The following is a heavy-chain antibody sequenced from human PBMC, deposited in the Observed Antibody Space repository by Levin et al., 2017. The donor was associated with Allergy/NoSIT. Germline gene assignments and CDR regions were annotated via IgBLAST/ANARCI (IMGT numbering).Heavy chain of an antibody. Sequence: TSQTLSLTCNVSGGSITSTIHYWVWIRQSPGKGLEWIGSISYSGNTYYKSSLRSRVTMSVDTSNNHFSLKLTSVNAADTAIYYCARSRLDHFDYWGQGRMVTVSS. V-gene: IGHV4-39*02. CDR3: ARSRLDHFDY. CDR2: ISYSGNT. J-gene: IGHJ4*02. D-gene: IGHD1-1*01. CDR1: GGSITSTIHY.